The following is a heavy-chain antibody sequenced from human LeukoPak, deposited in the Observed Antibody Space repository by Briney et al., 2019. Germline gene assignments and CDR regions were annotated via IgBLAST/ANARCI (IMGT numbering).Heavy chain of an antibody. CDR1: GGTFSSYA. Sequence: GASVKVSCKASGGTFSSYAISWVRQAPGQGLEWMGGIIPIFGTANYAQKFQGRVTITADESTSTAYMELSSLRSEDTAVYYCARTYDFGRGPPGDAFDNWGQGTPVTVSS. CDR3: ARTYDFGRGPPGDAFDN. J-gene: IGHJ3*02. CDR2: IIPIFGTA. V-gene: IGHV1-69*13. D-gene: IGHD3-3*01.